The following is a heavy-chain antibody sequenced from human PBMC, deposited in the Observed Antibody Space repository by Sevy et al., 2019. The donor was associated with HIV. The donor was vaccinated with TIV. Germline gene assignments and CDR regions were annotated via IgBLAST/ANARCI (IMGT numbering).Heavy chain of an antibody. CDR3: AKDGRYDVLIGYFSPGPFDI. CDR2: MSDDGRKE. D-gene: IGHD3-9*01. J-gene: IGHJ3*02. CDR1: GFTFSKYG. V-gene: IGHV3-30*18. Sequence: GGSLRLSCAASGFTFSKYGMHWVRQAPGKRLEWVGAMSDDGRKEKYADSVKGGFTISRDNSNNTLYLQMNSLRVEDTAVYYCAKDGRYDVLIGYFSPGPFDIWGQGTVVTVSS.